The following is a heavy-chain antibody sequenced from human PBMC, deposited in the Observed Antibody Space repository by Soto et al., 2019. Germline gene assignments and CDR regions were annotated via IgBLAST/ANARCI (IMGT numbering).Heavy chain of an antibody. V-gene: IGHV3-30*18. J-gene: IGHJ4*02. D-gene: IGHD1-1*01. Sequence: QVQLVESGGGVVQPGRSLRLSCAASGFTFSSYGMHWVRPEPGKWLEWVAVIAYDGSNKYYADSVKGRFTISRDHSKHTLDLQMSSLRAEDTDVYYCAKSNLGAWDVQEDYCAYWVQGTLVTVSS. CDR3: AKSNLGAWDVQEDYCAY. CDR1: GFTFSSYG. CDR2: IAYDGSNK.